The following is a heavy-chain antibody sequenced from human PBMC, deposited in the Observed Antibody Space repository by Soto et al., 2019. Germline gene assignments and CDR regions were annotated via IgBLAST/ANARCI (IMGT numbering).Heavy chain of an antibody. D-gene: IGHD2-8*01. J-gene: IGHJ3*02. CDR1: GGSISSSSYY. CDR3: ARSLTNDAFDI. CDR2: IYYSGST. V-gene: IGHV4-39*01. Sequence: SETLSLTCTVSGGSISSSSYYWGWIRQPPGKGLEWIGSIYYSGSTYYNPSLKSRVTISVDTSKNQFTLKLSSVTAADTAVYYCARSLTNDAFDIWGQGTMVTVSS.